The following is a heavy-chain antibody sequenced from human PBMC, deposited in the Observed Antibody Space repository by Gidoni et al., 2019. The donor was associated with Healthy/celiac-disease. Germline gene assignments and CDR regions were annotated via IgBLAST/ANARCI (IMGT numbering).Heavy chain of an antibody. J-gene: IGHJ5*02. CDR3: AKSRNQLLFRNWFDP. CDR2: ISGSGGST. D-gene: IGHD2-2*01. V-gene: IGHV3-23*01. Sequence: EVQLLEYGGGLVQPGGSLRLSCAASGFTFSSYAMSWVRQAPGKGLEWVSAISGSGGSTYYADSVKGRFTISRDNSKNTLYLQMNSLRAEDTAVYYCAKSRNQLLFRNWFDPWGQGTLVTVSS. CDR1: GFTFSSYA.